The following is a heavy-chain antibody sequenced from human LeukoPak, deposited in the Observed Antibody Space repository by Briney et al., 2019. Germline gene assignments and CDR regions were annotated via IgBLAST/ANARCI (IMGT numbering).Heavy chain of an antibody. CDR3: ARDLGTSGWYTFDF. D-gene: IGHD6-19*01. CDR2: TYYRSKWYD. J-gene: IGHJ4*02. V-gene: IGHV6-1*01. CDR1: GDSVSSKNGA. Sequence: SQTLSLTCAISGDSVSSKNGAWNWIRQSPSRGLEWLGRTYYRSKWYDDYADSVEGRITISPDTSKNQFSLHVYSVTPEDTAVYYCARDLGTSGWYTFDFWGQGTLVTVSS.